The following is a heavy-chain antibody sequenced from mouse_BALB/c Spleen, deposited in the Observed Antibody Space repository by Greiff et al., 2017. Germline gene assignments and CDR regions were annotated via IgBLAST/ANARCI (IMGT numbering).Heavy chain of an antibody. CDR2: IYPGSGNT. V-gene: IGHV1-77*01. J-gene: IGHJ3*01. D-gene: IGHD6-1*01. CDR1: GYTFTDYY. CDR3: ARRAALDMFAY. Sequence: QVQLQQSGAELARPGASVKLSCKASGYTFTDYYINWVKQRPGQGLEWIGEIYPGSGNTYYNEKFKGKATLTADKSSNTAYMQLSSLTSEDSAVYFCARRAALDMFAYWGQGTLVTVSA.